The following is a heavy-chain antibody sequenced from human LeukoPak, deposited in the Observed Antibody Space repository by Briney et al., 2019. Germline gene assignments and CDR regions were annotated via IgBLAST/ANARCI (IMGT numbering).Heavy chain of an antibody. V-gene: IGHV3-33*01. J-gene: IGHJ3*02. CDR1: GFTFSSYG. Sequence: GTSLRLSCAASGFTFSSYGMHWVRQAPGKGLEWVAVIWDDGSEKYYADSVKSRFSISRDNSENTLSLQVNSLRAEDTAVYYCARDGNFGYDAFDIWGQGTMVTVPS. D-gene: IGHD3-10*01. CDR3: ARDGNFGYDAFDI. CDR2: IWDDGSEK.